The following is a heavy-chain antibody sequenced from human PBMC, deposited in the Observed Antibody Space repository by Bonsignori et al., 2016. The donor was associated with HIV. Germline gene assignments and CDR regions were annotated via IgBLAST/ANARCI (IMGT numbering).Heavy chain of an antibody. J-gene: IGHJ1*01. V-gene: IGHV3-23*01. CDR1: GFTFSSYG. D-gene: IGHD3-3*01. Sequence: GESLKISCAASGFTFSSYGMSWVRQAPGKGLEWVSGISGSGYSTYYADSVKGRFTISRDNSKNTLHLQMNSLRAEDTAVYYCANEEYDVWSGYQNRGYFQDWGQGTLVTVSS. CDR3: ANEEYDVWSGYQNRGYFQD. CDR2: ISGSGYST.